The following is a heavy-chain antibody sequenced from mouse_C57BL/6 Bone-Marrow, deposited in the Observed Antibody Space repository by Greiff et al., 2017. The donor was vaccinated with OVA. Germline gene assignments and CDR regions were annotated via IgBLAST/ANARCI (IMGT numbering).Heavy chain of an antibody. Sequence: VKLMESGPGLVAPSQSLSITCTVSGFSLTSYGVHWVRQPPGKGLEWLVVIWSDGSTTYNSALKSRLSISKDNSKSQVFLKMNRLQTDDTAMYYCARHPGSSVYAMDYWGQGTSVTVSS. V-gene: IGHV2-6-1*01. D-gene: IGHD1-1*01. CDR1: GFSLTSYG. CDR3: ARHPGSSVYAMDY. CDR2: IWSDGST. J-gene: IGHJ4*01.